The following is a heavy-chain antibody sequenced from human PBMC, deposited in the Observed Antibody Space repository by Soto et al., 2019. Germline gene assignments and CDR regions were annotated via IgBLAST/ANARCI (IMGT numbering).Heavy chain of an antibody. J-gene: IGHJ6*02. CDR1: GFTFSSYA. Sequence: QVQLVESGGGVVQPGRSLRLSCAASGFTFSSYAMHWVRQAPGKGLEWVAVISYDGSNKYYADSVKGRFTISRDNSKNTLYLQMNSLRAEDTAVYYCARDRDYYGSGSYLYYYDGMDVWGQGTTVTVSS. D-gene: IGHD3-10*01. CDR2: ISYDGSNK. CDR3: ARDRDYYGSGSYLYYYDGMDV. V-gene: IGHV3-30-3*01.